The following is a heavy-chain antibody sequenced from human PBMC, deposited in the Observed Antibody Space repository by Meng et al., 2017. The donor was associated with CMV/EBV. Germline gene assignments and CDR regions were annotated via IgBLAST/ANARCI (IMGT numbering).Heavy chain of an antibody. V-gene: IGHV1-2*02. D-gene: IGHD2-15*01. CDR2: INPNSGGT. Sequence: ASVKVSCKASGYTFTGYYMHWVRQAPGQGLEWMGWINPNSGGTNYAQKFQGRVTMTRDTSISTAYMKLSRLRSDDTAVYYCAREDPGGSCYLDYWGQGTLVTVSS. CDR1: GYTFTGYY. J-gene: IGHJ4*02. CDR3: AREDPGGSCYLDY.